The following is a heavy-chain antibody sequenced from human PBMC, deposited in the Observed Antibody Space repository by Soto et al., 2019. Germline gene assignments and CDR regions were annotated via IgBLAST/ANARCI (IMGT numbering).Heavy chain of an antibody. J-gene: IGHJ6*02. D-gene: IGHD2-2*01. CDR2: IYPGDSDT. CDR3: ASSRAPPADYYYYGMDV. V-gene: IGHV5-51*01. CDR1: GYSFTSYW. Sequence: PGESLKISCKGSGYSFTSYWIGWVRQMPGKGLEWMAIIYPGDSDTRYSPSFQGQVTISADKSISTAYLQWSSLKASDTAMYYCASSRAPPADYYYYGMDVWGQGTTVTVSS.